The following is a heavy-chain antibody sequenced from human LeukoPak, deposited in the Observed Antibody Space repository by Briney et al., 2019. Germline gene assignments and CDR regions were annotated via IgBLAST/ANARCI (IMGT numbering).Heavy chain of an antibody. CDR1: GYTFTGYY. J-gene: IGHJ4*02. Sequence: ASVKVSCKASGYTFTGYYMHWVRQAPGQGLEWMGWINPNSGGTDYAQKFQGRVTMTRDTSISTAYMELSRLRSDDTAVYYCATHRGYCSSPSSPSAPFDYGGQETLAPVPS. CDR3: ATHRGYCSSPSSPSAPFDY. V-gene: IGHV1-2*02. D-gene: IGHD2-2*01. CDR2: INPNSGGT.